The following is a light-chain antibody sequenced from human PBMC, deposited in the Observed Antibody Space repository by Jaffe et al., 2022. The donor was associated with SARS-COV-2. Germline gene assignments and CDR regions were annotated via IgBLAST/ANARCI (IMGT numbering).Light chain of an antibody. CDR2: GAS. Sequence: EIVLTQSPGTLSLSPGERATLSCRASQSVSSNYLAWFQQKPGQAPRLLIYGASSRATGIPDRFSGSGSGTDFTLTISRLEPEDFAVYYCHQYGGSPYTFGQGTKLEIK. V-gene: IGKV3-20*01. CDR1: QSVSSNY. J-gene: IGKJ2*01. CDR3: HQYGGSPYT.